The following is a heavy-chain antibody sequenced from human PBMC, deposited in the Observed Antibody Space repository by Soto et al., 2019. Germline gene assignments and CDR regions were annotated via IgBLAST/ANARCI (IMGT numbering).Heavy chain of an antibody. CDR3: ARRGTRNYYYGMDV. J-gene: IGHJ6*02. CDR1: GYTFTGYF. CDR2: INPYSGGA. D-gene: IGHD1-1*01. Sequence: ASVKVSCKASGYTFTGYFMHWVRQAPGQGLEWMGWINPYSGGADYAQSFQGRVTMSRDTSISTVYMELSRLRFDDTAVYYCARRGTRNYYYGMDVWGQGTTVTVSS. V-gene: IGHV1-2*02.